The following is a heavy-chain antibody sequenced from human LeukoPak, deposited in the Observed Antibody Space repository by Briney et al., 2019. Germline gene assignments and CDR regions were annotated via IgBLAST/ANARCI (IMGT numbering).Heavy chain of an antibody. CDR1: GGSISSGSYY. Sequence: SETLSLTCTVSGGSISSGSYYWSWIRQPAGKGLEWIGRIYTSGSTNYNPSLKSRVTISVDTSKNQLSLKLSSVTAADTAVYYCARGLVFWSGYWFDYWGQGTLVTVSS. V-gene: IGHV4-61*02. J-gene: IGHJ4*02. D-gene: IGHD3-3*01. CDR2: IYTSGST. CDR3: ARGLVFWSGYWFDY.